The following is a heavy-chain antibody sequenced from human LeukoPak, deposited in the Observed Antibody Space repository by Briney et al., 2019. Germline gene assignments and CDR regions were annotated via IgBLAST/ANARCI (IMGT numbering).Heavy chain of an antibody. CDR1: GFTFSSYW. V-gene: IGHV3-74*01. CDR3: ARGEGYYYYYMDV. J-gene: IGHJ6*03. CDR2: INSDGSST. Sequence: GGSLRLSCAASGFTFSSYWMHWVRQAPGKGLVWVSRINSDGSSTNYADSVKGRFTISRDNAKNTLYLQMNSLRAEDTAVYYCARGEGYYYYYMDVWGKGTTVTVSS. D-gene: IGHD1-26*01.